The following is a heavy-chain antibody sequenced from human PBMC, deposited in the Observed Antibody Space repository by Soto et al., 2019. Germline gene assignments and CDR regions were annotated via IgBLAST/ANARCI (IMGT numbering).Heavy chain of an antibody. Sequence: SQTLSLTCAICGDSVSNNGATWNWIRQSPSRGLEWLGRAYYRSRWRYDYATSVRGRITINPDTSKNQFSLQLNSVTPEDTAVYYCARDPPDFNSGFDYWGQETPVTVSS. V-gene: IGHV6-1*01. CDR2: AYYRSRWRY. D-gene: IGHD2-15*01. CDR1: GDSVSNNGAT. CDR3: ARDPPDFNSGFDY. J-gene: IGHJ4*02.